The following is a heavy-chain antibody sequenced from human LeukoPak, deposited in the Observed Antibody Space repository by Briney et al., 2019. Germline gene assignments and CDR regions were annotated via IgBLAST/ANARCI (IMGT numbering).Heavy chain of an antibody. CDR2: ISSSSSYI. Sequence: PGGSLRLSCAASGFTFSSYSMNWVRQAPGKGLEWVSSISSSSSYIYYADSVKGRFTISRDNAKNTLYLQMDSLRAEDTAVYYCTRGKWELLPFDCWGQGTLVTVSS. V-gene: IGHV3-21*01. J-gene: IGHJ4*02. CDR1: GFTFSSYS. D-gene: IGHD1-26*01. CDR3: TRGKWELLPFDC.